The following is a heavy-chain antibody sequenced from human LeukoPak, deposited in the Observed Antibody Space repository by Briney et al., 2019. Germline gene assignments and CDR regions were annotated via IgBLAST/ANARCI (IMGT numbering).Heavy chain of an antibody. V-gene: IGHV1-2*02. CDR3: SRLNGTGGWAFDY. Sequence: GASVKVSCKASGNTFSDYYMHWMRQAPGQGLEWMGWMNINSGDSTYARKFQGRVTMTRDRSISTAYVELSDLKSDDTAVYYCSRLNGTGGWAFDYWGQGTLVTVSS. D-gene: IGHD6-19*01. CDR2: MNINSGDS. CDR1: GNTFSDYY. J-gene: IGHJ4*02.